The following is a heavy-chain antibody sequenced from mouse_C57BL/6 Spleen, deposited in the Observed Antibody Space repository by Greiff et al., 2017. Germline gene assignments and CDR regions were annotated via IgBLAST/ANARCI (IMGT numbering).Heavy chain of an antibody. Sequence: VQLQQPGAELVKPGASVKLSCKASGYTFTSYWMQWVKQRPGQGLEWIGEIDPSDSYTNSNQKFKGKATLTVDTSSSTAYMQLSSLTSEDSAVYYCARSDGANAMDYWGQGTSVTVSS. CDR2: IDPSDSYT. CDR3: ARSDGANAMDY. V-gene: IGHV1-50*01. CDR1: GYTFTSYW. J-gene: IGHJ4*01. D-gene: IGHD1-1*02.